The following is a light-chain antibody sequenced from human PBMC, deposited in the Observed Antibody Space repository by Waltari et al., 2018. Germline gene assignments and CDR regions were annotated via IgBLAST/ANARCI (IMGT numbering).Light chain of an antibody. CDR2: DAS. Sequence: EIVLTQSPGTLSLSPGERATLSCRSRQSVSRALAWYQQKPGQAPRLLIYDASRRATGIPDRFSGSVSGTDFSLTITGLEPEDFAVYYCQHYVRLPATFGQGTKVEIK. V-gene: IGKV3-20*01. CDR3: QHYVRLPAT. J-gene: IGKJ1*01. CDR1: QSVSRA.